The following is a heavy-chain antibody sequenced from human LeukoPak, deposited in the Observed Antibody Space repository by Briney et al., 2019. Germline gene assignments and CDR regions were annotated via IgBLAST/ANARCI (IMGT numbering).Heavy chain of an antibody. CDR1: GFTFSSYW. CDR3: TTDRYYDNSELQFQH. J-gene: IGHJ1*01. D-gene: IGHD3-22*01. V-gene: IGHV3-15*01. CDR2: IKRETDGGTI. Sequence: GSLRLSCAASGFTFSSYWMSWVRQAPGKGLEWLGRIKRETDGGTIDYAAPVKGRFTISRDDSRNTLYLQMDSLKIEDTAVYYCTTDRYYDNSELQFQHWGQGTLDTVSS.